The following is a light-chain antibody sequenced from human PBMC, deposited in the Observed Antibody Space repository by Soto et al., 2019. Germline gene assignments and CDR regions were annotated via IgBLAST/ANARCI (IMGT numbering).Light chain of an antibody. CDR2: GAS. V-gene: IGKV3-15*01. CDR3: QQYNNWPPLT. Sequence: EIVMTQSPATLSVSPGERATLSCRASQSVSSNLAWYQQKPGQAPRLLIYGASTRATGIPARFTGGRSDTEVSLTSSSLQSADVAVYYCQQYNNWPPLTFGGGTKVEIK. J-gene: IGKJ4*01. CDR1: QSVSSN.